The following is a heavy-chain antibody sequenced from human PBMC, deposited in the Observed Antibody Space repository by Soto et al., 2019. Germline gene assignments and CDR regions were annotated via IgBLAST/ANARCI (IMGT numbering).Heavy chain of an antibody. CDR1: GYTFTTYG. D-gene: IGHD3-22*01. CDR3: ARAHHYYDSSGYYAY. V-gene: IGHV1-18*01. Sequence: ASVKVSCKASGYTFTTYGISWVRRAPGQGLEWMGWISVYNGNTNYAQKLQGRVTMTTDTSTSTAYMELRSLRSDDTAVYYCARAHHYYDSSGYYAYWGQGTLVTVSS. J-gene: IGHJ4*02. CDR2: ISVYNGNT.